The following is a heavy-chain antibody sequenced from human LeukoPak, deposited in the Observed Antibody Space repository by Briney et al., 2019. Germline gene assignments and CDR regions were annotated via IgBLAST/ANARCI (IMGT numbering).Heavy chain of an antibody. CDR2: IKQDGSEK. J-gene: IGHJ3*02. CDR1: GFTFSSYW. CDR3: ARELELRLDAFDI. Sequence: GGSLRLSCAASGFTFSSYWMSWVRQAPGKGLEWVANIKQDGSEKYYVDSVKGRFTISRDNAKNSLYLQMNSLRAEDTAVYCCARELELRLDAFDIWGQGTMVTVSS. D-gene: IGHD1-7*01. V-gene: IGHV3-7*01.